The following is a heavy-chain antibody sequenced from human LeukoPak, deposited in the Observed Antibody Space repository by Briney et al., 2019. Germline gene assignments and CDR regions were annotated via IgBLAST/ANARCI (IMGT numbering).Heavy chain of an antibody. J-gene: IGHJ4*02. D-gene: IGHD2-15*01. V-gene: IGHV2-5*02. CDR3: VQSIGYCSGSSCYRY. Sequence: SGPTLVKPTQTLTLTCTFSGFWLSTSGVGVGWIRQPPGKALEWLALIYGDEDKRYRPSLESRVTITKDTSKNQVIITLTNMSPVDKATYYCVQSIGYCSGSSCYRYWGQGTLVTVSS. CDR2: IYGDEDK. CDR1: GFWLSTSGVG.